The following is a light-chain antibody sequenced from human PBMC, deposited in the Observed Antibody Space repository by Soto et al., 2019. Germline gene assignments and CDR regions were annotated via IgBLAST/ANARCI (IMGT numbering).Light chain of an antibody. CDR1: QSVSSY. CDR2: AAS. J-gene: IGKJ2*01. CDR3: QQYNDWPRT. Sequence: ETVMTQSPATLSVSPGERATLSCRASQSVSSYLAWYQQTPGQAPRLLIFAASTRATGIPARFSGSGSGTEFTLTISSLQSEDFAVYYCQQYNDWPRTFGQGTNLQIK. V-gene: IGKV3-15*01.